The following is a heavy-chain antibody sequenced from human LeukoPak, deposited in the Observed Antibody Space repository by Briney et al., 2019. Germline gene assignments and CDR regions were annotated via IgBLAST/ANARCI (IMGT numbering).Heavy chain of an antibody. CDR1: GGSISSYY. CDR3: ARGNDYGGRGYFDY. CDR2: IYYGGST. J-gene: IGHJ4*02. Sequence: SETLSLTCTVSGGSISSYYWSWIRQPPGKGLEWIGYIYYGGSTNYNPSLKSRVTISADTSKNQFSLKLSSVTAADTAVYYCARGNDYGGRGYFDYWGQGTLVTVSS. D-gene: IGHD4-23*01. V-gene: IGHV4-59*01.